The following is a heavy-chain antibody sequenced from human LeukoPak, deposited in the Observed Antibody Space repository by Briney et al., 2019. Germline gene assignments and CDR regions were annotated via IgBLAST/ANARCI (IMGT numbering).Heavy chain of an antibody. CDR3: GRDRITDY. CDR2: ISTYNGNT. CDR1: GYTFTSYG. Sequence: ASVTVSCKASGYTFTSYGISWVRQAPGQGLEWMGWISTYNGNTKYAQKLQGRVTMTTDTSTSTAYMELRSLISDDTAVYYCGRDRITDYWGQGTLVTVSS. J-gene: IGHJ4*02. V-gene: IGHV1-18*01. D-gene: IGHD5-24*01.